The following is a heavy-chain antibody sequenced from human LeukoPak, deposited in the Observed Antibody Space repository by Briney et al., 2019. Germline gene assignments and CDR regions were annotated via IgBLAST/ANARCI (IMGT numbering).Heavy chain of an antibody. CDR3: ASGVVVVVPAAVGLNWFDP. V-gene: IGHV4-39*07. CDR2: IYYSGST. CDR1: GGSISSSNYY. J-gene: IGHJ5*02. D-gene: IGHD2-2*01. Sequence: SETLSLTCSVSGGSISSSNYYWGWIRQSPGKGLEWIGSIYYSGSTYYNPSLKSRVTISVDTSKNQFSLKLSSVTAADTAVYYCASGVVVVVPAAVGLNWFDPWGQGTLVTVSS.